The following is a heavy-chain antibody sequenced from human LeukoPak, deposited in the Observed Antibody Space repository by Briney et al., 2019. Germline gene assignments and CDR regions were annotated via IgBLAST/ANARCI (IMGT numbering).Heavy chain of an antibody. V-gene: IGHV1-2*02. D-gene: IGHD1-26*01. J-gene: IGHJ4*02. CDR3: ARSASGELDY. CDR1: GYTFTSYY. CDR2: INPDNGGT. Sequence: GASVKVPCKTSGYTFTSYYIHWVRQAPGQGLDYMGWINPDNGGTNYAQNFQGRVIMTRDTSISTAYMQLSRLTSDDTAVYYCARSASGELDYWGRGTLVSVSS.